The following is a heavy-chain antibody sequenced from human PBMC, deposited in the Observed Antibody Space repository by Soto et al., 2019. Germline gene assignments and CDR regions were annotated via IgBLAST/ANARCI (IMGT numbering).Heavy chain of an antibody. V-gene: IGHV3-33*01. Sequence: QVQVVESGGGVVQPGKSRRLSCAASGFAFSDFGMHWVRQAPAKGLEWVAVIWHDGKNKDYADYAKGRFTISRDNSRNILYLEMNSLRVEDTAVYYCARDPGQDEAMDYWGQGTLVTVSS. CDR2: IWHDGKNK. CDR3: ARDPGQDEAMDY. CDR1: GFAFSDFG. J-gene: IGHJ4*02.